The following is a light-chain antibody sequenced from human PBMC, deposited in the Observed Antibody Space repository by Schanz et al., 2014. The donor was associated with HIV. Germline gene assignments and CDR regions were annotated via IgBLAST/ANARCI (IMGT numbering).Light chain of an antibody. J-gene: IGLJ2*01. CDR2: DVN. V-gene: IGLV2-14*03. CDR1: SRDVGGHNY. CDR3: SSYAGTTTFVV. Sequence: QSALTQPASVSGSPGQSITIYCSGTSRDVGGHNYVSWYQQYPGKVPKLIIYDVNNRPSGVPDRFSGSKSGNTASLTVSGLQAEDEADYYCSSYAGTTTFVVFGGGTKLTVL.